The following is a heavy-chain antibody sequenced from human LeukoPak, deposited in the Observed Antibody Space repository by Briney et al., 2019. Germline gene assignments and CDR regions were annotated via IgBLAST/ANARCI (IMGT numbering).Heavy chain of an antibody. V-gene: IGHV3-30-3*01. CDR3: AKDFGSAWSRLFY. J-gene: IGHJ4*02. CDR1: GFTFSSYA. CDR2: ISYDGSSK. D-gene: IGHD6-19*01. Sequence: GGSLRLSCAASGFTFSSYAMHWVRQAPGKGLEWVAVISYDGSSKYYADSVKGRFTISRDNSKNTLSLQMHTLRAEDTAVYFCAKDFGSAWSRLFYWGQGTLVTVSS.